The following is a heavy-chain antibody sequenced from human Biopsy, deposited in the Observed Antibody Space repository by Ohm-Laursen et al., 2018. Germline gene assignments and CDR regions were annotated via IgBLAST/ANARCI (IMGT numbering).Heavy chain of an antibody. CDR1: GYTFTTYY. Sequence: ASVKVSCKASGYTFTTYYIHWVRQAPGQGLEWMGWINPYNGDTNYAQKLQGRVTMTTDTSTSTAYMELRSLRSDDTAVYYCARDYQPTIITIHYYYYGMDVWGQGTTVTVSS. CDR2: INPYNGDT. CDR3: ARDYQPTIITIHYYYYGMDV. V-gene: IGHV1-18*04. J-gene: IGHJ6*02. D-gene: IGHD2-2*01.